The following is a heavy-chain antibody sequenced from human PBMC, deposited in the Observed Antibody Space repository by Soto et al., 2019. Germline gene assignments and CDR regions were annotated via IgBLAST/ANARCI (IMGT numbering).Heavy chain of an antibody. Sequence: GGSLRLSCAASGFTFSSYSMNWVRQAPGKGLEWVSYISSSSSTIYYADSVKGRFTISRDNAKNSLYLQMNSLRAEDTGVYYCARPENQRMVEVVAAKTGFYYYMDIWGKGTTVTVSS. J-gene: IGHJ6*03. CDR3: ARPENQRMVEVVAAKTGFYYYMDI. CDR1: GFTFSSYS. V-gene: IGHV3-48*04. D-gene: IGHD2-15*01. CDR2: ISSSSSTI.